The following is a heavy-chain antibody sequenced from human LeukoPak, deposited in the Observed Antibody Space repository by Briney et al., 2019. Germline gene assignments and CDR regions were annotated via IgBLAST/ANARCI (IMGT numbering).Heavy chain of an antibody. CDR2: ISYDGSNK. CDR1: GITFSSYA. J-gene: IGHJ3*02. D-gene: IGHD6-13*01. V-gene: IGHV3-30-3*01. Sequence: GGSLRLSCAASGITFSSYAMHWVRQAPGKGLEWVAVISYDGSNKYYADSVKGRFTISRDNSKNTLYLQMNSLRAEDTAVYYCARPRQQLVPGAFDIWGQGTMVTVSS. CDR3: ARPRQQLVPGAFDI.